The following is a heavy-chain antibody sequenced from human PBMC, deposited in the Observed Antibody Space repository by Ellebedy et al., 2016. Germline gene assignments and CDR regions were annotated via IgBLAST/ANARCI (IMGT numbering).Heavy chain of an antibody. J-gene: IGHJ4*02. Sequence: GGSLRLXCAASGFTVSSNYMSWVRQAPGKGLEWVSVIDSGGSTYYADSVKGRFIISRDNSKNTLYLQMNSLRAEDTAVYYCARVVQRHFDYWGQGTLVTVSS. CDR3: ARVVQRHFDY. CDR1: GFTVSSNY. CDR2: IDSGGST. V-gene: IGHV3-53*01.